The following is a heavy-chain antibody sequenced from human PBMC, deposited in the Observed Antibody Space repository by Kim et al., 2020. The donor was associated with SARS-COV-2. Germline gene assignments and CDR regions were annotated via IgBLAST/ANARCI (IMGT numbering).Heavy chain of an antibody. D-gene: IGHD3-16*01. Sequence: GGSLRLSCAASGFTFNAHWMHWVRQAPGKGLVWVSRVNGDGGDAGYADSVKGRFTISGDNAKNTLFLKMDSLSADDTALYYCAAAPWGPVSFWGQGALVT. J-gene: IGHJ4*02. CDR2: VNGDGGDA. V-gene: IGHV3-74*01. CDR3: AAAPWGPVSF. CDR1: GFTFNAHW.